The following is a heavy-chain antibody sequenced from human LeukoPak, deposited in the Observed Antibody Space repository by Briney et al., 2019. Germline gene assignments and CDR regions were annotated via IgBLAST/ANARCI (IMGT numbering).Heavy chain of an antibody. CDR3: ARVLTVAMVRGVIIAGGAFDI. CDR2: ISSSSSYI. Sequence: GGSLRLSCAASGFTFSSYSMNWVRQAPGKGLEWVSSISSSSSYIYYADSVKGRFTISRDNAKNSLYLQMNSLRAEDTAVYYCARVLTVAMVRGVIIAGGAFDIWGQGTMVTVSS. V-gene: IGHV3-21*04. J-gene: IGHJ3*02. CDR1: GFTFSSYS. D-gene: IGHD3-10*01.